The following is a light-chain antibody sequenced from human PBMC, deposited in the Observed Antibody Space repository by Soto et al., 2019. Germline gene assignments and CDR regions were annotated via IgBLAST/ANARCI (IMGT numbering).Light chain of an antibody. CDR2: GAS. CDR3: QQYGSSQA. Sequence: EIVLTQSPGTLSLSPGERATLSCRASQSVSSSYLAWYQQKPGQAPRLLIYGASIRATGIPDRFSGSGSGTDFALTISGLEAEGFAVYYCQQYGSSQAFGQGTKVEI. V-gene: IGKV3-20*01. CDR1: QSVSSSY. J-gene: IGKJ1*01.